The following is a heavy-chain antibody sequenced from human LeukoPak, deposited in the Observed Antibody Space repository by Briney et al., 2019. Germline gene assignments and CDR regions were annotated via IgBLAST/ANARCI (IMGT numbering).Heavy chain of an antibody. CDR2: VQYTGST. V-gene: IGHV4-59*01. Sequence: SETLSLTCSVSGVSISTYSWSWIRQPPGKGLEWIASVQYTGSTTYNPSLRSRLTISTDTSKSQFSLKLSSVTAADTAIYYCARVERNWSGYYAKVYYFDYWGQGTLVTVSS. CDR1: GVSISTYS. CDR3: ARVERNWSGYYAKVYYFDY. D-gene: IGHD3-3*01. J-gene: IGHJ4*02.